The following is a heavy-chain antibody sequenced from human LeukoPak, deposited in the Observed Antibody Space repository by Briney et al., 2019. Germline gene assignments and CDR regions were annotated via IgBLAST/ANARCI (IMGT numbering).Heavy chain of an antibody. CDR2: FYDSGNT. J-gene: IGHJ4*02. D-gene: IGHD5-12*01. V-gene: IGHV4-38-2*02. CDR3: AKSNGYGLIDY. CDR1: GYSISSGYY. Sequence: SETLSLTCTVSGYSISSGYYWGWIRQPPGKWLEWIGSFYDSGNTYYNPSLKSRVTISVDTSKNQFSLKVRSVTAADTAMYYCAKSNGYGLIDYWGQGTLVTVSS.